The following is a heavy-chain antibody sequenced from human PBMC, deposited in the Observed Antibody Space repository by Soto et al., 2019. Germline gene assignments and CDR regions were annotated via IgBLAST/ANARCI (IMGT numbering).Heavy chain of an antibody. CDR1: GFTFSSYG. CDR2: LGGGGTST. V-gene: IGHV3-74*01. D-gene: IGHD3-16*01. CDR3: GRTFRDGLLGLDP. J-gene: IGHJ5*02. Sequence: GGSLRLSCAASGFTFSSYGMNWVRQAPGKGLVWVSPLGGGGTSTNYSDSVKGRFSISRDNAKNTLYLQMTSLRAEDAAIYYCGRTFRDGLLGLDPWGQGTLVTVSS.